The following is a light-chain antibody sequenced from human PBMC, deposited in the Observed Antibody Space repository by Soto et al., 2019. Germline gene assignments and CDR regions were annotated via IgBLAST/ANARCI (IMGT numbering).Light chain of an antibody. CDR3: QQGKT. CDR1: QSVSTF. V-gene: IGKV3-11*01. J-gene: IGKJ4*01. CDR2: AAS. Sequence: EIVLTQSPATLSLSPGERATLSCRASQSVSTFLAWYQDKPGQSPRLLIYAASNRATGIPARFSGSGSGTDLTRTFCSLAPEDFAVYYCQQGKTFGGGTKVEIK.